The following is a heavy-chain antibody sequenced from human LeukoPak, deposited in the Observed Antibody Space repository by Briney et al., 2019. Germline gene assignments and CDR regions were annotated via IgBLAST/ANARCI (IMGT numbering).Heavy chain of an antibody. Sequence: ASVKVSCKASGYTFTSYDINWVRQATGQGLEWMRWMNPNSGNTGYAQKFQGRVTMTRNTSISTAYMELSSLRSEDTAVYYCARVGGIVGATTADYWGQGTLVTVSS. J-gene: IGHJ4*02. CDR1: GYTFTSYD. CDR3: ARVGGIVGATTADY. D-gene: IGHD1-26*01. CDR2: MNPNSGNT. V-gene: IGHV1-8*01.